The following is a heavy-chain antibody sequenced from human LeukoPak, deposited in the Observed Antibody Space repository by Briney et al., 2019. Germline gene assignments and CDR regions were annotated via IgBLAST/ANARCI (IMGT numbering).Heavy chain of an antibody. CDR2: IYSGGSI. Sequence: GGSLRLSRAASGFTVSSYYLSWVRQAPGKGLEWVSVIYSGGSIYYADSVKGRFTISRDSSESMLYLEMSSLRAEDTAVYYCQVSDTDSFDYWGQGTLVTVSS. CDR1: GFTVSSYY. D-gene: IGHD2-21*01. V-gene: IGHV3-53*01. J-gene: IGHJ4*02. CDR3: QVSDTDSFDY.